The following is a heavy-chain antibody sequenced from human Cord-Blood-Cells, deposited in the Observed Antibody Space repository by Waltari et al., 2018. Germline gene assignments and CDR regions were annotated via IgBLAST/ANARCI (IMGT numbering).Heavy chain of an antibody. D-gene: IGHD3-10*01. Sequence: QVQLVQYGAEVKKPGASVKVSCKASGYTFTSYAITWLRQAPGQRLEWMGWINAGNGNTKDSQKFQGRVTITRDTSASTAYMELSSLRSEDTAVYYCARASGSSGFDYWGQGTLVTVSS. CDR2: INAGNGNT. V-gene: IGHV1-3*01. CDR3: ARASGSSGFDY. CDR1: GYTFTSYA. J-gene: IGHJ4*02.